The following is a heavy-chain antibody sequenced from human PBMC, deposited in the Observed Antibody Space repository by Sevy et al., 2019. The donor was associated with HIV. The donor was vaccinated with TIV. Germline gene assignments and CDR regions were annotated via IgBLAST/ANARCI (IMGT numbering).Heavy chain of an antibody. D-gene: IGHD1-1*01. V-gene: IGHV1-2*02. J-gene: IGHJ6*02. CDR1: GYTFTDYY. Sequence: ASVNVSCKASGYTFTDYYIHWVRQAPGQGLEWMAWINPNDGVTNYAQRFQGGVTVTRDTSISTAYMELRRLRSDDTAIYYCARLTTMPTSGLYGMDVWGQGTTVTVSS. CDR2: INPNDGVT. CDR3: ARLTTMPTSGLYGMDV.